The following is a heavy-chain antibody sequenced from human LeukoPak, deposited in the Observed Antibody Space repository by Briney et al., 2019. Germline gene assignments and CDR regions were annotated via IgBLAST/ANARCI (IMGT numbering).Heavy chain of an antibody. J-gene: IGHJ4*02. CDR3: ARGISSGFDY. CDR1: GGSFSGYY. V-gene: IGHV4-34*01. CDR2: INHSGST. D-gene: IGHD3-10*01. Sequence: PSETLSLTCAVYGGSFSGYYWSWIRQPPGKGLEWIGEINHSGSTNYNPSLKSRVTIPVDTSKNQFSLKLSSVTAADTAVYYCARGISSGFDYWGQGTLVTVSS.